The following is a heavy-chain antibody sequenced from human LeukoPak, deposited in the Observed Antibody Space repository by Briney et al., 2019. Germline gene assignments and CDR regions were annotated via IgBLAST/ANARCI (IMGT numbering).Heavy chain of an antibody. CDR3: GEAAGSLPFDY. CDR1: GGSISSSSYY. V-gene: IGHV4-39*01. D-gene: IGHD6-25*01. CDR2: IYYSGST. J-gene: IGHJ4*02. Sequence: SETLSLTCTVSGGSISSSSYYWGWIRQPPGKGLEWIGSIYYSGSTYYNPSLKSRVTISVDTSKNQFSLKLSSVTAADTAVHYCGEAAGSLPFDYWGQGTLVTVSS.